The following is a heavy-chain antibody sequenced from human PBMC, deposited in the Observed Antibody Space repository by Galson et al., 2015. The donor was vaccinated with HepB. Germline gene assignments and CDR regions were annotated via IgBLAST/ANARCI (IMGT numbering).Heavy chain of an antibody. Sequence: SVRLSCAASGFTFSNYGMHWVRQAPGKGLEWVAVISYDGSNKYYADYVQGRFTISRDNSKNPLYLQMNSLRAEDPALYYCAKDPYLYSALAGTMAGFDYWGQGTLVTVSS. CDR2: ISYDGSNK. CDR1: GFTFSNYG. V-gene: IGHV3-30*18. D-gene: IGHD6-19*01. J-gene: IGHJ4*02. CDR3: AKDPYLYSALAGTMAGFDY.